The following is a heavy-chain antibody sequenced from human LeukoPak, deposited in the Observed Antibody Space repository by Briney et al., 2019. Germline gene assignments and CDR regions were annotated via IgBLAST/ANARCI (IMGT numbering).Heavy chain of an antibody. D-gene: IGHD1-26*01. CDR1: GYTFTSYY. V-gene: IGHV1-46*01. CDR2: INPSGGST. Sequence: GASVKVSCKASGYTFTSYYMHWVRQAPGQGLEWMGIINPSGGSTIYAQKFQGRVTMTEDTSTDTAYMELSSLRSEDTAVYYCAAGTYSGSYLILDPWGQGTLVTVSS. J-gene: IGHJ5*02. CDR3: AAGTYSGSYLILDP.